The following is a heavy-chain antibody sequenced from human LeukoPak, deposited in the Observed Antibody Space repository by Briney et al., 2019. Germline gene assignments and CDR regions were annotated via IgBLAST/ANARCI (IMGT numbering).Heavy chain of an antibody. Sequence: SQTLSLTCAVSGGSIISGGYSWSWIRQPPGKGLAWIGYIYHSGSTYYNPSLKSRVTMSLDRSKNQFSLKVSSATAADTAVYYCAGLTTTAWYFDLWGRGTLVTVSS. CDR1: GGSIISGGYS. CDR3: AGLTTTAWYFDL. D-gene: IGHD1-26*01. J-gene: IGHJ2*01. V-gene: IGHV4-30-2*01. CDR2: IYHSGST.